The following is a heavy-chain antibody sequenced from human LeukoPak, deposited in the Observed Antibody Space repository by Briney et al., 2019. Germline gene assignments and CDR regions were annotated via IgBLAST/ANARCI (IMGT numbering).Heavy chain of an antibody. V-gene: IGHV3-7*03. CDR2: VKQDGSER. D-gene: IGHD1-26*01. CDR1: GFTFSNYW. Sequence: GGSLRLSCAASGFTFSNYWMSWVRQAPGKGLEWVANVKQDGSERYYVDSVKGRFSISRDNAKKSLYLQMNSLRVEDTAVYYCAKGGAQVGGQGTLVTVSS. J-gene: IGHJ4*02. CDR3: AKGGAQV.